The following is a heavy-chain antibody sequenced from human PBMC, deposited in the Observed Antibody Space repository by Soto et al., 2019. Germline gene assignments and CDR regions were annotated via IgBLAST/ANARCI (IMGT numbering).Heavy chain of an antibody. D-gene: IGHD6-19*01. CDR1: GCPFSSYA. J-gene: IGHJ3*02. Sequence: GGSLRLSCASSGCPFSSYAMSWVRQAPGKGLEWVSSISSSSRYIYYADSVKGRFTISRGNAHNSLYLQMNSLRAEDTAVYYCARHIPGTAVDGGAFDIWGQGTMVTVSS. CDR3: ARHIPGTAVDGGAFDI. V-gene: IGHV3-21*01. CDR2: ISSSSRYI.